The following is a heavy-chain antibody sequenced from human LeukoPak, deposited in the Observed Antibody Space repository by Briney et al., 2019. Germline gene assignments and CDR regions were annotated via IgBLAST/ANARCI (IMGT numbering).Heavy chain of an antibody. CDR3: ARDRLRYCSGGSCFNSLDY. J-gene: IGHJ4*02. CDR2: INPSIGTT. CDR1: GYTFTSYY. V-gene: IGHV1-46*01. Sequence: ASVKVSCKASGYTFTSYYMHWVRQAPGQGLEWMGIINPSIGTTSYAQKFQGRVTMTRDTSTTTVYMELSSLRSEDTAVYYCARDRLRYCSGGSCFNSLDYWGQGTLVTVSS. D-gene: IGHD2-15*01.